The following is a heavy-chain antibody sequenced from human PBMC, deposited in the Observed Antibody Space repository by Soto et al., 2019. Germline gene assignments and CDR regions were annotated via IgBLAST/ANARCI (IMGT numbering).Heavy chain of an antibody. CDR1: GGSISSYY. Sequence: PSETLSLTCTVSGGSISSYYWSWIRQPPGKGLEWIGYIYYSGSTNYNPSLKSRATISVDTSKNQFSLKLGSVTAADTAVYFCVRSSIGPRMLMYPFDYWGLGTLVTVSS. CDR3: VRSSIGPRMLMYPFDY. J-gene: IGHJ4*02. CDR2: IYYSGST. D-gene: IGHD6-6*01. V-gene: IGHV4-59*08.